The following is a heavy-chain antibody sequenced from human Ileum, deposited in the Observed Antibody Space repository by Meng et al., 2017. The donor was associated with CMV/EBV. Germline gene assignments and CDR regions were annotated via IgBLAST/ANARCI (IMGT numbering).Heavy chain of an antibody. V-gene: IGHV4-34*01. D-gene: IGHD2-15*01. CDR1: GGSFSGYY. CDR3: ARGVAGGPFDY. J-gene: IGHJ4*02. CDR2: INHSGST. Sequence: PQQRGAGLLKPSETLCRTCAVYGGSFSGYYWSWIRQPPGKGLEWIGEINHSGSTNYNPSLKSRVTISVDTSKNQFFLKLSSVTAADTAVYYCARGVAGGPFDYWGQGTLVTVSS.